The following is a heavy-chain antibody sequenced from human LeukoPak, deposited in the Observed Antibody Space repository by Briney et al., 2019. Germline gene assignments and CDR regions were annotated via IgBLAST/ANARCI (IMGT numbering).Heavy chain of an antibody. CDR3: ARVNIVVSDAFDI. CDR1: GYTFTSYY. V-gene: IGHV1-46*01. D-gene: IGHD3-22*01. CDR2: INPSGGST. Sequence: ASVKVSCKASGYTFTSYYMHWVRQAPGQGLEWMGIINPSGGSTSYAQKFQGRVTVTRDMSTSTVYMELSSLRSEDTAVYYCARVNIVVSDAFDIWGQGTMVTVSS. J-gene: IGHJ3*02.